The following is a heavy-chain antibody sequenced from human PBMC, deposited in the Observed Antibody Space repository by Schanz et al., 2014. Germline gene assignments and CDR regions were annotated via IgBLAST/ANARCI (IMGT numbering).Heavy chain of an antibody. V-gene: IGHV3-30*03. CDR1: RFTFSNYA. CDR2: ISYDDGSNK. D-gene: IGHD6-13*01. Sequence: QVQLVESGGGVVQPGRSLRLSCTASRFTFSNYAMYWVRQAPGKGLEWVAAISYDDGSNKYYADSVKGRFTISRDNSKNTLYLQMDTLRVEDTAMFYCARDMTIAPAWGQGTLVTVSS. J-gene: IGHJ5*02. CDR3: ARDMTIAPA.